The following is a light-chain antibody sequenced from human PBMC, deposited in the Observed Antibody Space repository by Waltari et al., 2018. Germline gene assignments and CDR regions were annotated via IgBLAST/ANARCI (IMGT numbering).Light chain of an antibody. CDR3: QNHERLPAM. V-gene: IGKV3-20*01. Sequence: EIVLTQSPGTLSLSPGERAPLSCMASQSVSRYLAWYQQKPGQAPRLLIYGASSRATGIPDRFSGSGSGTDFSLTISRLEPEDFAVYYCQNHERLPAMFGQGTKVEIK. CDR1: QSVSRY. J-gene: IGKJ1*01. CDR2: GAS.